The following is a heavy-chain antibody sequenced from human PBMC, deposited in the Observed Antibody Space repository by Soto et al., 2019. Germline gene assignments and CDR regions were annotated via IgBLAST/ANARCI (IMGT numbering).Heavy chain of an antibody. CDR1: GFTFSSYW. CDR2: IKQDGSEK. Sequence: GGSLRLSCAASGFTFSSYWMSWVRQAPGKGLEWVANIKQDGSEKYYVDSVKGRFTISRDNAKNSLYLQMNSLRAEDTAVYYCARDGYSGWYYYGMDVWGQGTTVTVSS. CDR3: ARDGYSGWYYYGMDV. D-gene: IGHD5-12*01. V-gene: IGHV3-7*01. J-gene: IGHJ6*02.